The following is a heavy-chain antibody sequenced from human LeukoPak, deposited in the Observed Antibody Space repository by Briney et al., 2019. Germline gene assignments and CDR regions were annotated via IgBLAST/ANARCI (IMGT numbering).Heavy chain of an antibody. D-gene: IGHD3-10*01. CDR3: ARDSGRFDVFDI. CDR2: IYSDGRT. J-gene: IGHJ3*02. V-gene: IGHV3-53*01. Sequence: GGSLRLSCAASGFTVSTNYMSWVRQAPGKGLEWVSVIYSDGRTYYADSVKGRFTISRDNSKNTLYLQMDSLRAEDTAVYYCARDSGRFDVFDIWGQGTMVTVSS. CDR1: GFTVSTNY.